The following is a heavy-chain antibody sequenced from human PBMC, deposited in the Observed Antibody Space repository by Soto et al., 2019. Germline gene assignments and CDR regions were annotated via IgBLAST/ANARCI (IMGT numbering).Heavy chain of an antibody. CDR1: GGSISSYY. V-gene: IGHV4-59*01. CDR3: ARGIYCSGGSCSDY. D-gene: IGHD2-15*01. J-gene: IGHJ4*02. Sequence: SETLSLTCTVSGGSISSYYWSWIRHPPGKGLEWIGYIYYSGSTNYNPSLKSRVTISVDTSKNQFSLKLSSVTAADTAVYYCARGIYCSGGSCSDYWGQGTLVTVSS. CDR2: IYYSGST.